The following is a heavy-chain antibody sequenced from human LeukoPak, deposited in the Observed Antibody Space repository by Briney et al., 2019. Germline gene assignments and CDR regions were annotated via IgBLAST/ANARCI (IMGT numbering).Heavy chain of an antibody. J-gene: IGHJ4*02. Sequence: SETLSLTCAVYGGSFSGYYWSWIRQPPGKGLEWIGEINHSGSTNYNPSLKSRVTISVDTSKNQFSPKLSSVTAADTAVYYCARVKPRGSYDYWDQGTLVTVSS. CDR2: INHSGST. V-gene: IGHV4-34*01. CDR3: ARVKPRGSYDY. D-gene: IGHD5-18*01. CDR1: GGSFSGYY.